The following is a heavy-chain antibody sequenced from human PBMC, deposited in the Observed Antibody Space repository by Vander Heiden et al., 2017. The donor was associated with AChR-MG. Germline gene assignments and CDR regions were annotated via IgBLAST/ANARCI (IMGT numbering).Heavy chain of an antibody. CDR2: INGGGDRT. Sequence: EVQLLESGGGLIQPGESLTLSCAASGFNFTTYAMSWVRQAPGKGLEWVSAINGGGDRTYYAVSVKGRFTISRANSKNTLYLQINSLRAADAAVYYCAKQRAHYDFWSGYYDFDYWGQGTLVTVSS. D-gene: IGHD3-3*01. CDR3: AKQRAHYDFWSGYYDFDY. J-gene: IGHJ4*02. V-gene: IGHV3-23*01. CDR1: GFNFTTYA.